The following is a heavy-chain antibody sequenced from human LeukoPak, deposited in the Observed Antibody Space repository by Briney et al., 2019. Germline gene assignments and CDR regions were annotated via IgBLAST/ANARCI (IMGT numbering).Heavy chain of an antibody. CDR1: GFTFSACN. CDR2: ITRDSAYV. J-gene: IGHJ4*02. D-gene: IGHD6-19*01. Sequence: GGSLRLSCVTSGFTFSACNMSWVRQAPGKGLEWVSVITRDSAYVYYADSVKGRFTVSRDDAKNSLSLHMTSLRAEDTAVYYCARDATGWSRDDWGGGALVTVTS. CDR3: ARDATGWSRDD. V-gene: IGHV3-21*01.